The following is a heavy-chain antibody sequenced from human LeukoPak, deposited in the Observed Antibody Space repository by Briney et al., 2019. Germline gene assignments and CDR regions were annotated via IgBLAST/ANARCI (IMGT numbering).Heavy chain of an antibody. D-gene: IGHD3-10*01. J-gene: IGHJ3*02. CDR2: IYYSGST. Sequence: SETLSLTCTVSGGSISSYYWSWIRQPPGKGLEWIGYIYYSGSTNYNPSLKSRVTISVDTSKNQFSLKLSSVAAADTAVYYCAREGSTMVRGGLDIWGQGTMVTVSS. CDR1: GGSISSYY. V-gene: IGHV4-59*01. CDR3: AREGSTMVRGGLDI.